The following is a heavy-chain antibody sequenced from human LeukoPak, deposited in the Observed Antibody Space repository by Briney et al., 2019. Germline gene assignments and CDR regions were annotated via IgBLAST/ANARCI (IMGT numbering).Heavy chain of an antibody. V-gene: IGHV4-30-2*01. J-gene: IGHJ3*02. CDR1: GGSISSGGYS. D-gene: IGHD3-22*01. CDR3: ARGSGDDSSGYYSDAFDI. Sequence: SQTLSLTCAVSGGSISSGGYSWSWIRQPPGQGLEWIGYIYHSGSTYYNPSLKSRVTISVDRSKNQFSLKLSSVTAADTAVYYCARGSGDDSSGYYSDAFDIWGQGTMVTVSS. CDR2: IYHSGST.